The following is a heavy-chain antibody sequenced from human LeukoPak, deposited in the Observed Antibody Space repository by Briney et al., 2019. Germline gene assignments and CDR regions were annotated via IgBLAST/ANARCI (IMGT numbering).Heavy chain of an antibody. D-gene: IGHD5-18*01. V-gene: IGHV4-39*01. J-gene: IGHJ3*02. CDR2: IYYSGST. Sequence: PSETLSFTSTVSAGSISRSRYYWGWLRQPPGKGLEWIGSIYYSGSTYYNPPLKSRITISVDASKNQCSLKLSSVTAADTAIYYSARPLEEDTAYDAFDIWGQGTMVTVSS. CDR1: AGSISRSRYY. CDR3: ARPLEEDTAYDAFDI.